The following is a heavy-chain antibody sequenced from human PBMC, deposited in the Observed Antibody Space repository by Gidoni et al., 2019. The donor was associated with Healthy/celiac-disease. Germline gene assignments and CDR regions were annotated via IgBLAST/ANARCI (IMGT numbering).Heavy chain of an antibody. CDR2: IKQDGSEK. D-gene: IGHD2-15*01. J-gene: IGHJ6*02. CDR1: GFTFSSYW. CDR3: ARALNLGGGGDYYGMDV. V-gene: IGHV3-7*04. Sequence: EVQLVESGGGLVQPGGSLRLSCAASGFTFSSYWMSWVRQAPGKGLEWVANIKQDGSEKYYVDSVKGRFTISRDNAKNSLYLQMNSLRAEDTAVYYCARALNLGGGGDYYGMDVWGQGTTVTVSS.